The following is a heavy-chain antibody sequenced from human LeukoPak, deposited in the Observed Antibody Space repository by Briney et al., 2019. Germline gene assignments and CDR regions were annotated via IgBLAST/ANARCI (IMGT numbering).Heavy chain of an antibody. V-gene: IGHV1-69*04. J-gene: IGHJ6*02. CDR3: ASTRYCSSTSCYEVYYYYGMDV. CDR1: GGTFSSYA. Sequence: SVKVSCKASGGTFSSYAISWVRPAPGQGLEWMGRIIPILGIANYAQKFQGRVTITADKSTSTAYMELSSLRSEDTAVYYCASTRYCSSTSCYEVYYYYGMDVWGQGTTVTVSS. CDR2: IIPILGIA. D-gene: IGHD2-2*01.